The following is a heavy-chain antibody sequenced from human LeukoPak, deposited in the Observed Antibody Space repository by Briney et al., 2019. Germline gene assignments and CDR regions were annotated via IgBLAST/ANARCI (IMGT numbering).Heavy chain of an antibody. V-gene: IGHV3-20*01. CDR1: GFTFDDYG. CDR3: ARDRTMVRGVMGDAFDI. Sequence: PGGSLRLSCEGSGFTFDDYGMSWVRHAPGKGREWVSGISWNGGSTGYADSVKGRFTISRDNAKNSLYLQMNSLRAEDTAFYQCARDRTMVRGVMGDAFDIWGQGTMVTVSS. J-gene: IGHJ3*02. D-gene: IGHD3-10*01. CDR2: ISWNGGST.